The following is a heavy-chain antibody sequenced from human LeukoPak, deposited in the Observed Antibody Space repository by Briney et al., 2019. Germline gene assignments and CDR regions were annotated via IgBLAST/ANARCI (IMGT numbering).Heavy chain of an antibody. J-gene: IGHJ4*02. D-gene: IGHD3-22*01. CDR1: GFPFSSYG. CDR2: IWYDGSNK. Sequence: GGSLRLSCAASGFPFSSYGMHWVRQAPGKGLEWVAVIWYDGSNKYYADSVKGRFTISRDNSKNTLYLQMNSLRAEDTAVYYCAREHYDSSGYYYFDYWGQGTLVTVSS. CDR3: AREHYDSSGYYYFDY. V-gene: IGHV3-33*01.